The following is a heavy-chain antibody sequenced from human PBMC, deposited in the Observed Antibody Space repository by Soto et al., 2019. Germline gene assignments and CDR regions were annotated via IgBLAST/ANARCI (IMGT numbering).Heavy chain of an antibody. CDR3: AREPPAIAAGGFVA. CDR2: LSYDGSIT. V-gene: IGHV3-30*03. J-gene: IGHJ4*02. CDR1: GFPFSSYG. Sequence: PGGSLRLSCAAAGFPFSSYGIHWVRQAPGKGLEWVAFLSYDGSITYYGDSVQGRFTISRDNSENTLYLQMISLTAADTAVYYCAREPPAIAAGGFVAWGQGALVTVSS. D-gene: IGHD6-13*01.